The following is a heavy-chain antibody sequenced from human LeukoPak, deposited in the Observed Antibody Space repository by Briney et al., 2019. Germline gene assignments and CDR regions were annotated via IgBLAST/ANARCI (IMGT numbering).Heavy chain of an antibody. D-gene: IGHD2-15*01. V-gene: IGHV3-7*01. CDR1: GFTFSSYW. CDR3: AREAHLYCRGGSCYSGDY. Sequence: GRSLRLSCAASGFTFSSYWMSWVRQAPGKGLEWVANIKQDGREKYYVDSVKGRFTISRDNAKNSLYLQMSSLRAEDTAVYYCAREAHLYCRGGSCYSGDYWGQGTLVTVSS. J-gene: IGHJ4*02. CDR2: IKQDGREK.